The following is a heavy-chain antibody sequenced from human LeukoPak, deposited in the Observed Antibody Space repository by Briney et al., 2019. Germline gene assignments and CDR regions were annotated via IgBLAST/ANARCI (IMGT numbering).Heavy chain of an antibody. CDR3: ARGAYDFWSGSRNWFDP. CDR2: IYYSGST. Sequence: SDTLSLTCTVSGGSISSYYWSWIRQPPGKGLEWIGYIYYSGSTNYNPSLKSRVTISVDTSKNQFSLKLSSVTAADTAVYYCARGAYDFWSGSRNWFDPWGQGTLVTVSS. V-gene: IGHV4-59*07. CDR1: GGSISSYY. J-gene: IGHJ5*02. D-gene: IGHD3-3*01.